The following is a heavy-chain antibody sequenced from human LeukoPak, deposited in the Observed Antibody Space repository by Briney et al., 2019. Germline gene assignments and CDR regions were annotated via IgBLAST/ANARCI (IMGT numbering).Heavy chain of an antibody. CDR3: ARPLWFGESDDGAFDI. V-gene: IGHV3-11*03. Sequence: GGPLRLSCAASGFTFSDYYMSWIRQAPGKGLEWVSYISSSSSYTNYADSVKGRFTIPRDNAKNSLYLQMNSLRAEDTAVYYCARPLWFGESDDGAFDIWGQGTMVTVSS. CDR2: ISSSSSYT. D-gene: IGHD3-10*01. CDR1: GFTFSDYY. J-gene: IGHJ3*02.